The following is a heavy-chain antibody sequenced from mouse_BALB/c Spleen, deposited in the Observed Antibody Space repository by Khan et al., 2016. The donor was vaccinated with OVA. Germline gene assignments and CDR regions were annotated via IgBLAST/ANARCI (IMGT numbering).Heavy chain of an antibody. D-gene: IGHD2-1*01. CDR1: AFTFSSYT. Sequence: EVELVESGGGLVKPGGSLKLSCAASAFTFSSYTMSWVRQTPEKRLDWVATISSCGTYTYYPDSVKGRFTISRDTAKNTLYLQMSSLKSEDTARCYYTRDGNCAHWYFDVWGAGTTVTVSS. V-gene: IGHV5-6-4*01. CDR3: TRDGNCAHWYFDV. J-gene: IGHJ1*01. CDR2: ISSCGTYT.